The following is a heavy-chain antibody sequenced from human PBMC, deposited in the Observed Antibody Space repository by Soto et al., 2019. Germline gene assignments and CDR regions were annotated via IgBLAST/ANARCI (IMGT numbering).Heavy chain of an antibody. Sequence: GESVKISCRGSGYSFTTYWLAWVRQMPGRGLEYMGIIYPGDSDTRYSPSFQGQVTISADKSISTAYLQWTSLKASDTAIYYCARPRVCTRRLEDPFDISGQGTMVTVSS. J-gene: IGHJ3*02. V-gene: IGHV5-51*01. D-gene: IGHD3-3*01. CDR2: IYPGDSDT. CDR1: GYSFTTYW. CDR3: ARPRVCTRRLEDPFDI.